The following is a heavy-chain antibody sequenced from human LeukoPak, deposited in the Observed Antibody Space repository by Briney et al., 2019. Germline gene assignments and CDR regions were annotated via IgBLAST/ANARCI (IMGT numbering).Heavy chain of an antibody. V-gene: IGHV3-23*01. J-gene: IGHJ4*02. CDR3: AKHLDPSIAAREYFDY. CDR1: GFTFSSYA. D-gene: IGHD6-6*01. CDR2: ISGSGGST. Sequence: GRSLRLSCAPSGFTFSSYAMSWVRQSPGKGLEWVSAISGSGGSTYYADTVNAPFTISRDTSKKAMYLKKNSLRAEDTAVYYCAKHLDPSIAAREYFDYWGQGTLVTVSS.